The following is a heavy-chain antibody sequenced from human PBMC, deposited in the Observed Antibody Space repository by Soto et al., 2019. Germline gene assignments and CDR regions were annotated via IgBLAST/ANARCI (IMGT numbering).Heavy chain of an antibody. J-gene: IGHJ3*02. CDR2: ISGSGGST. D-gene: IGHD2-2*01. CDR1: GFTFSSYA. CDR3: VNTLGYDSSTSYPDAFDI. Sequence: GGSLRLSCAASGFTFSSYAMSWVRQAPGKGLEWVSAISGSGGSTYYADSVKGRFTISRDNSKNTLYLQMNSLRAEDTAVYYCVNTLGYDSSTSYPDAFDIWGQGTMVTV. V-gene: IGHV3-23*01.